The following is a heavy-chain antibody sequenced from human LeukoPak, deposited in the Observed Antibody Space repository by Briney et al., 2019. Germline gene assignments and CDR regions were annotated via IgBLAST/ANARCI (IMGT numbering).Heavy chain of an antibody. V-gene: IGHV4-59*01. J-gene: IGHJ4*02. CDR3: ARVRKVPAYYDILTGYYYFDY. CDR1: GGSISSYY. Sequence: PSETLSLTCTVSGGSISSYYWSWIRQPPGKGLEWIGYIYYSGSTNYNPSLKSRVTISVDTSKNQFSLKLSSVTAADTAVYYCARVRKVPAYYDILTGYYYFDYWGQGTLVTVSS. D-gene: IGHD3-9*01. CDR2: IYYSGST.